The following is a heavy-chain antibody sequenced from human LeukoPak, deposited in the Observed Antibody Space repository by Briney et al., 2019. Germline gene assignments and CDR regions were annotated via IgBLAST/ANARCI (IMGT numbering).Heavy chain of an antibody. J-gene: IGHJ4*02. D-gene: IGHD2-15*01. CDR2: INAGNGNT. CDR3: ARDERYCSGGSCSDYGDYGGYFDY. V-gene: IGHV1-3*03. CDR1: GYTFTSYH. Sequence: ASVKVSCKASGYTFTSYHMHWVRQAPGQRLEWMGWINAGNGNTKYSQEFQGRVTITRDTSASTAYMELSSLRSEDMAVYYCARDERYCSGGSCSDYGDYGGYFDYWGQGTLVTVSS.